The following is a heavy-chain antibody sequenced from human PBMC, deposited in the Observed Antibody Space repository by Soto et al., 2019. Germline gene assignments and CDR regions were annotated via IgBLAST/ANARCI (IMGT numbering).Heavy chain of an antibody. Sequence: ASVKVSCKASGYTFTGYYMHWVRQAPGQGLEWMGWINPNSGGTNYAQKFQGWVTMTRDTSISTAYMELSRLRSDDTAVYYCARDWGPDVDTAMGESGGFDYWGQGTLVTVSS. CDR1: GYTFTGYY. D-gene: IGHD5-18*01. CDR3: ARDWGPDVDTAMGESGGFDY. V-gene: IGHV1-2*04. CDR2: INPNSGGT. J-gene: IGHJ4*02.